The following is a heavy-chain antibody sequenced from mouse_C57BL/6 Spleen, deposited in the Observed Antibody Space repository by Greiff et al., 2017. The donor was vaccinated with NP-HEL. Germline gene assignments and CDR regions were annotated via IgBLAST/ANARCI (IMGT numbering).Heavy chain of an antibody. D-gene: IGHD1-1*01. J-gene: IGHJ3*01. CDR1: GYTFTSYW. CDR3: ESGDYDRAFAY. V-gene: IGHV1-69*01. CDR2: IDPSDSDT. Sequence: QVQLQQPGAELVMPGASVKLSCKASGYTFTSYWMHWVKQRPGQGLEWIGDIDPSDSDTNYNQKFKGKATLTVDKSSSTAYMQLSSLTSEDSAVSSCESGDYDRAFAYWGQGTLVTVSA.